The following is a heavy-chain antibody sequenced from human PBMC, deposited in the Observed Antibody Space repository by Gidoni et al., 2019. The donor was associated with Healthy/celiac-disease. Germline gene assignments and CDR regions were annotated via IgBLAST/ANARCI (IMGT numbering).Heavy chain of an antibody. CDR1: GGSISSGGYY. J-gene: IGHJ3*02. Sequence: QVQLQESGPGLVKPSQTLSLTCPVSGGSISSGGYYWSWIRQHPGKGLELIGYIYYSGSTYYNPSLKSRVTISVDTSKNQFSLKLGSVTAADTAVYYCARDGGRYCGGDCYSRDDAFDIWGQGTMVTVSS. D-gene: IGHD2-21*02. V-gene: IGHV4-31*03. CDR2: IYYSGST. CDR3: ARDGGRYCGGDCYSRDDAFDI.